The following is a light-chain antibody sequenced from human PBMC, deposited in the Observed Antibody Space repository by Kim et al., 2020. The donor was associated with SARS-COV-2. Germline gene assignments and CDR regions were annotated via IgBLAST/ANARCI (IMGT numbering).Light chain of an antibody. Sequence: DIQMTQSPSSLSASVGDRVTITCRASQGIRNYLAWYQQIPGKVPKLLIYAASTLQSGVPSRFSGSGSGTDFTLTISSLQPEDVATYYCQKYNSAPLTFGGGTKVEI. V-gene: IGKV1-27*01. J-gene: IGKJ4*01. CDR2: AAS. CDR3: QKYNSAPLT. CDR1: QGIRNY.